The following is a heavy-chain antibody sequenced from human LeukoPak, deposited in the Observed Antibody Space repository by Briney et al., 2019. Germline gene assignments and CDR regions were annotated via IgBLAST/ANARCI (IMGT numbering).Heavy chain of an antibody. CDR3: ARVPSYYYDSSGYPAEYFQH. CDR1: GGTFSSYA. CDR2: ITPIFGTA. D-gene: IGHD3-22*01. Sequence: EASVKVSCKASGGTFSSYAISWVRQAPGQGLEWMGGITPIFGTANYAQKFQGRVTITADESTSTAYMELSRLRSDDTAVYYCARVPSYYYDSSGYPAEYFQHWGQGTPVTVSS. J-gene: IGHJ1*01. V-gene: IGHV1-69*13.